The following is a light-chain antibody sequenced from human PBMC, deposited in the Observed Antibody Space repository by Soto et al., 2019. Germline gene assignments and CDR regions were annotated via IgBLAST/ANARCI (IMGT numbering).Light chain of an antibody. V-gene: IGKV3-15*01. Sequence: EIVMTQSPATLSVSPGERATLSCRASQSVNSNLAWYQQKPGQAPRLLIYGASTRATGIPARFSGSGSGTESTLTISSLQSEDFAVFCCQQYDNWPITFGQGTRLEIK. J-gene: IGKJ5*01. CDR3: QQYDNWPIT. CDR2: GAS. CDR1: QSVNSN.